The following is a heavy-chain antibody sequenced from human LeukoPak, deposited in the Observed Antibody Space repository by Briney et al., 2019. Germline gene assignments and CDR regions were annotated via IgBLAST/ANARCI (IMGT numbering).Heavy chain of an antibody. V-gene: IGHV3-74*01. D-gene: IGHD4-17*01. J-gene: IGHJ4*02. CDR1: GFTFSDYW. CDR3: ARDLRPSDH. Sequence: GGSLRLSCVASGFTFSDYWIHWVRQAPGKGLVWVSGINGGGSHINYADSVKGRFTVSRDNAKNTVHLQVNSLRAEDTAVYYCARDLRPSDHWGQGTLVTVSS. CDR2: INGGGSHI.